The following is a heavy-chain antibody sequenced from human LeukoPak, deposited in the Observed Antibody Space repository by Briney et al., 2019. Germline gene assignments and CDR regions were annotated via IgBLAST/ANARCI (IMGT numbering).Heavy chain of an antibody. CDR3: ARDAPSGQYYFDY. CDR2: IYYSGST. Sequence: SETLSLTCTVSGGSISSYYWSWIRQPPGKGLEWLGYIYYSGSTNYNPSLKSRVTISVDTSKNQFSLKLSSVTAADTAVYYCARDAPSGQYYFDYWGQGTLVTVSS. CDR1: GGSISSYY. V-gene: IGHV4-59*01. D-gene: IGHD3-10*01. J-gene: IGHJ4*02.